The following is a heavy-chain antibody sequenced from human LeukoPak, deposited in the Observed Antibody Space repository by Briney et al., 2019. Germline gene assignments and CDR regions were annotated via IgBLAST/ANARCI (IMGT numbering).Heavy chain of an antibody. V-gene: IGHV4-39*07. Sequence: PSETLSLTCTVSGGSISTSGYYWSWIRQPPGKGLEWIGEINHSGSTNYNPSLKSRVTISVDTSKNQFSLKLSSVTAADTAVYYCASSKGSGVGATRHFQHWGQGTLVTVSS. CDR3: ASSKGSGVGATRHFQH. CDR2: INHSGST. D-gene: IGHD1-26*01. CDR1: GGSISTSGYY. J-gene: IGHJ1*01.